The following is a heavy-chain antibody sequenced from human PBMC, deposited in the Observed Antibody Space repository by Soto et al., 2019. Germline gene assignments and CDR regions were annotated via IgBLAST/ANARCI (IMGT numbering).Heavy chain of an antibody. CDR1: GFMFSDYY. CDR2: ISGSGGHT. J-gene: IGHJ4*02. Sequence: QVQLVESGGDLVKPGGSLRLSCAASGFMFSDYYMSWIRQAPGKGLEWVSFISGSGGHTHYADSAKGRFTISRDSAQNSVSQQMNSLRAEDTGVYYCARSLGLAAAGGLDNWGQGALVTVSS. D-gene: IGHD6-13*01. V-gene: IGHV3-11*06. CDR3: ARSLGLAAAGGLDN.